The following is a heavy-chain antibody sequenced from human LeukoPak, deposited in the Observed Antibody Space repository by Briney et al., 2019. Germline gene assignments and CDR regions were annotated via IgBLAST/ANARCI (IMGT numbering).Heavy chain of an antibody. V-gene: IGHV4-39*07. J-gene: IGHJ4*02. CDR3: ARETFYYDSSGYSKTDY. CDR2: IYTSGST. CDR1: GGSISSSSYY. Sequence: SETLSLTCTVSGGSISSSSYYWGWIRQPPGKGLEWIGHIYTSGSTNYNPSLKSRVTISVDTSKNQFSLKLSSVTAADTAVYYCARETFYYDSSGYSKTDYWGQGTLVTVSS. D-gene: IGHD3-22*01.